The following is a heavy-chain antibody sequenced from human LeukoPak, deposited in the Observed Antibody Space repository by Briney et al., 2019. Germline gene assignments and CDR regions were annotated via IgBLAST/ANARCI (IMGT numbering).Heavy chain of an antibody. CDR3: ARGRVPDFWSGYYFDY. CDR2: INHSGST. J-gene: IGHJ4*02. V-gene: IGHV4-34*01. Sequence: SETLSLTCAVYGGTFSGYYWSWIRQPPGKGLEWIGEINHSGSTNYNPSLKSRVTISVDTSKNQFSLKLSSVSAADTAVYYCARGRVPDFWSGYYFDYWGQGTLVTVSS. D-gene: IGHD3-3*01. CDR1: GGTFSGYY.